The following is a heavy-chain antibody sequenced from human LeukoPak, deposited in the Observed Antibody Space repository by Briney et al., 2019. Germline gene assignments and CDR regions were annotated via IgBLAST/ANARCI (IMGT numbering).Heavy chain of an antibody. CDR3: AKVFVTGMSYLPY. J-gene: IGHJ1*01. V-gene: IGHV3-23*01. CDR1: GFTFSTYA. Sequence: GGSLRLSCAASGFTFSTYAMSWVRQAPGKGLEWVSGFSDSGGTSYYADSVKGRLTISRDNSKNTLYLQMNSLRAEDTAVYYCAKVFVTGMSYLPYWGQGTLVIVSS. CDR2: FSDSGGTS. D-gene: IGHD2-21*02.